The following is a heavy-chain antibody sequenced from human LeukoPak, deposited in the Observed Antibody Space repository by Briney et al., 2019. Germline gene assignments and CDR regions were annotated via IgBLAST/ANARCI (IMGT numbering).Heavy chain of an antibody. D-gene: IGHD3-16*01. Sequence: PSETLSLTCTVSRVSITSISFYWGWIRQPPGKGLEWIASISYIGSTFYNPSLNGRVTISVDTSKSQFSLKLSSVTAADTAVYYCVRVYVGPSGDPRLDYWGQGTLVTVSS. J-gene: IGHJ4*02. CDR2: ISYIGST. V-gene: IGHV4-39*01. CDR3: VRVYVGPSGDPRLDY. CDR1: RVSITSISFY.